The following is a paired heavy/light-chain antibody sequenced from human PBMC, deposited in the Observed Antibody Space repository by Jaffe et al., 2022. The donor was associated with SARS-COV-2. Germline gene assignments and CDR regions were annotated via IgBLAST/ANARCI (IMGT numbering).Light chain of an antibody. CDR3: QQLNTYPPP. V-gene: IGKV1-9*01. CDR1: QGINSD. Sequence: DIQLTQSPSFLSASVGDRVTITCRASQGINSDLAWYQQKPGKAPKLLIYAASFLQSGVPSRFSGSRSGTEFTLTISSLQPEDFATYYCQQLNTYPPPFGQGTKVEIK. J-gene: IGKJ1*01. CDR2: AAS.
Heavy chain of an antibody. J-gene: IGHJ5*01. CDR2: IYYSGST. CDR3: ARDSTFGWFDS. D-gene: IGHD2-2*01. V-gene: IGHV4-59*02. Sequence: QVQLQESGPGLVKPSETLSLTCTVSGASVTSHYWSWIRQPPGKGLEWIGYIYYSGSTRYNPSLESRVTISIDTSKKQFSLDLRSVTAADTAVYYCARDSTFGWFDSWGQGTLVTVSS. CDR1: GASVTSHY.